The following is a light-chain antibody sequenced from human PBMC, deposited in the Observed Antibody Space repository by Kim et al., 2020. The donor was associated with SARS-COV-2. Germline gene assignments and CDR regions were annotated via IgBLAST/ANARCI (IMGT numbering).Light chain of an antibody. J-gene: IGLJ1*01. Sequence: SSELTQDPAVSVALGQTVRITCQGDSLRSYYASWYQQKPGQAPVLVIYGKNNRPSGISDRFSGFSSGNTASLTITGAQAEDEADYYCSSRDSSSNHYVF. CDR2: GKN. CDR3: SSRDSSSNHYV. V-gene: IGLV3-19*01. CDR1: SLRSYY.